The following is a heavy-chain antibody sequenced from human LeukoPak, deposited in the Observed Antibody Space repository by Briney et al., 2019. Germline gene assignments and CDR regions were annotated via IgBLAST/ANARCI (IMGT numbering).Heavy chain of an antibody. V-gene: IGHV4-59*08. CDR3: ASTYCSSTSCSFDY. D-gene: IGHD2-2*01. J-gene: IGHJ4*02. Sequence: SETLSLTCTVSGGSISSYYWSWIRQPPGKGLEWIGYIYYTGSTNYNPSLTSRVTISIDTSKNRFSLKLSSVTAADTAVYYCASTYCSSTSCSFDYWGQGTLVTVSS. CDR2: IYYTGST. CDR1: GGSISSYY.